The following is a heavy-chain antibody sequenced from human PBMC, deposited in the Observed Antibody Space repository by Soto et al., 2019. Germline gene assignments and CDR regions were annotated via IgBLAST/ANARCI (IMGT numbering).Heavy chain of an antibody. Sequence: QVQLQESGPGLVKPSQTLSLTCTVSGGSISSGGYYWSWIRQHPGKGLEWIGYIYYSGSTYYNPSLKSRVTLAVDTSKSQFSLKLSSVTAADTAVYYCARWPQLEPRFDYWGQGTLVTVSS. V-gene: IGHV4-31*03. D-gene: IGHD1-1*01. CDR1: GGSISSGGYY. CDR2: IYYSGST. CDR3: ARWPQLEPRFDY. J-gene: IGHJ4*02.